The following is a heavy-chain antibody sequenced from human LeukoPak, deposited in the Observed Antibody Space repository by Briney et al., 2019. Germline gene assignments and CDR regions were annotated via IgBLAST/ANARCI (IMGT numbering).Heavy chain of an antibody. CDR1: GFSFNNFA. D-gene: IGHD2-15*01. CDR2: IQYDGRNR. CDR3: AKSVVAATQYFQH. Sequence: GGSLKLSCAASGFSFNNFAMHWVRQAPGKGLEWMAFIQYDGRNRYYADSVKGRFTISRDNSKNTLYLQMNSLRAEDTAVYYCAKSVVAATQYFQHWGQGTLVTVSS. J-gene: IGHJ1*01. V-gene: IGHV3-30*02.